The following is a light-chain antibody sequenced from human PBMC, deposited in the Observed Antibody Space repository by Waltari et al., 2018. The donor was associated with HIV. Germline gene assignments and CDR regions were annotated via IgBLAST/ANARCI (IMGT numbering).Light chain of an antibody. Sequence: DIQMTQSPSTLSASVGDRVTITCRASQSISSWLAWYQQKPGKAPNLLIYKASSLESGVPARFSGSGSETEFTLTISSLQAHDFATYYCQQYSSSWAFGQGTKVEI. J-gene: IGKJ1*01. CDR3: QQYSSSWA. V-gene: IGKV1-5*03. CDR2: KAS. CDR1: QSISSW.